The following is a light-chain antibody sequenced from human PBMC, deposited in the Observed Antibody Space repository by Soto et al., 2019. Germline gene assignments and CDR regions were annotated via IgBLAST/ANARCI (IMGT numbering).Light chain of an antibody. Sequence: DIQMTQSPSTLSASVGDRVTITCRASQSISSWLAWYQQKPGKAPNLLIYKASTLGSGVPSRFSGGGSGTEFTLTISSPQPDDFATYYCQQHSSSSPYTFGQGTKLEIK. CDR3: QQHSSSSPYT. V-gene: IGKV1-5*03. CDR2: KAS. J-gene: IGKJ2*01. CDR1: QSISSW.